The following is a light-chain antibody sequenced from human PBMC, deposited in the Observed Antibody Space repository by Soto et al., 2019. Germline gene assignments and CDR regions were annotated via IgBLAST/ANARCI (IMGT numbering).Light chain of an antibody. CDR1: SSDVGGYNY. Sequence: QSVLTQPASVSGYPGQSITISCTGTSSDVGGYNYVSWYQQHPGKAPKLMIYDVSNRPSGVSNRFSGSKSGNTASLTISGLQAEDEADYYCSSYTSSSTLSYVFGTGTKVTV. V-gene: IGLV2-14*01. CDR3: SSYTSSSTLSYV. CDR2: DVS. J-gene: IGLJ1*01.